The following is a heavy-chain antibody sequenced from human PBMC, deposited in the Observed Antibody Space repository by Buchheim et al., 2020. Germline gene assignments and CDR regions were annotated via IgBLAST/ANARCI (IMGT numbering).Heavy chain of an antibody. CDR2: ISSAGSKK. V-gene: IGHV3-48*03. D-gene: IGHD3-22*01. CDR1: MSTFSNSE. J-gene: IGHJ5*01. Sequence: QLVESGGALVQPGGSLRLSCVASMSTFSNSEMNWVRQTPGKGLEWIAYISSAGSKKDYADSVKGRFTISRDNANRSLFLEMKSLGAEDTAIYYCAKSSGWFDSWGQGTL. CDR3: AKSSGWFDS.